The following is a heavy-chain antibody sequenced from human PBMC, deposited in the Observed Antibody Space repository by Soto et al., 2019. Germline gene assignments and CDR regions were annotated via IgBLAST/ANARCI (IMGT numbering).Heavy chain of an antibody. Sequence: PGGSLRLSCAASGFTFNKYNINWVRQAPGKGLEWVSSISSSSSYIFYADSVKGRFTISRDNAKNSLYLQMNSLRAEDTAVYYCARDVDGSYYFDYWGQGTLVTVSS. CDR2: ISSSSSYI. V-gene: IGHV3-21*01. J-gene: IGHJ4*02. CDR1: GFTFNKYN. D-gene: IGHD3-10*01. CDR3: ARDVDGSYYFDY.